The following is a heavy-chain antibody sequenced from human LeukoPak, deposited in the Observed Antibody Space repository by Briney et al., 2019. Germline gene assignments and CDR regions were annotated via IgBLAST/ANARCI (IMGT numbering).Heavy chain of an antibody. CDR2: INPNSGGT. Sequence: ATVKVSCNASEYTFTGYYMHWVRQAPGQGLESMGWINPNSGGTNYAQKFQGRVTMTRDTSISTAYMELSRLRSDDTAVYYCAREGGHGYDAFDIWGQGTMVTVSS. CDR1: EYTFTGYY. V-gene: IGHV1-2*02. CDR3: AREGGHGYDAFDI. D-gene: IGHD5-24*01. J-gene: IGHJ3*02.